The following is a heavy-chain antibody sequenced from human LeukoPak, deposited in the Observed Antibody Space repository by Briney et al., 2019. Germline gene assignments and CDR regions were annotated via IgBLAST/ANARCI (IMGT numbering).Heavy chain of an antibody. CDR2: IYYSGST. J-gene: IGHJ3*01. CDR1: GVSISSYY. V-gene: IGHV4-59*08. Sequence: SEALSLTCTVSGVSISSYYWSWIRQPPGKGLEWIGYIYYSGSTNYNPSLKSRVTISLDTSKNQFPLKLSSVTAADTAVYYCARHDGSSWYYAFDVWGQGTMVTVSS. CDR3: ARHDGSSWYYAFDV. D-gene: IGHD6-13*01.